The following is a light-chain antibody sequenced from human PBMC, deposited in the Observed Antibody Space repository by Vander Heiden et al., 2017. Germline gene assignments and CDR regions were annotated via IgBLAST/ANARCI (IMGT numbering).Light chain of an antibody. CDR1: RSNIGDNY. V-gene: IGLV1-51*01. CDR2: DDN. Sequence: QSVFTQPPSVSAAPGQKVTILCSGSRSNIGDNYVSWYQHLPGTAPKLLIHDDNQRPSGIPDRFSGSKSGTSATLDITGLQAGDEADYYCGTWDNSLTAVFGGGTHLTVL. CDR3: GTWDNSLTAV. J-gene: IGLJ7*01.